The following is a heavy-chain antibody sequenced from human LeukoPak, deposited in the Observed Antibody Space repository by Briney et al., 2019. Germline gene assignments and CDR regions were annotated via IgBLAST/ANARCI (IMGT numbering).Heavy chain of an antibody. V-gene: IGHV1-46*01. CDR1: GYTFTSYC. Sequence: ASVKVSCKASGYTFTSYCMHWVRQAPGQGLEWMGIINPSGGSTSYAQKFQGRVTMTRDMSTSTVYMELSSLRSEDTAVYYCASFPYRYCSSTSCDAFDIWGQGTMVTVSS. CDR2: INPSGGST. CDR3: ASFPYRYCSSTSCDAFDI. J-gene: IGHJ3*02. D-gene: IGHD2-2*01.